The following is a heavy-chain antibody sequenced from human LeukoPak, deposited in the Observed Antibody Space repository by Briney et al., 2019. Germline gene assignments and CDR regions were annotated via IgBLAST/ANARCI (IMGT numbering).Heavy chain of an antibody. Sequence: ASVKVSCKASGYTFTGYYMHWVRQAPGQRREWMGWINAGNGNTKYSQKFQGRVTITRDTSASTAYMELSSLRSEDTAVYYCARVRNTNWLYFDYWGQGTLVTVSS. J-gene: IGHJ4*02. CDR3: ARVRNTNWLYFDY. D-gene: IGHD1-1*01. V-gene: IGHV1-3*01. CDR2: INAGNGNT. CDR1: GYTFTGYY.